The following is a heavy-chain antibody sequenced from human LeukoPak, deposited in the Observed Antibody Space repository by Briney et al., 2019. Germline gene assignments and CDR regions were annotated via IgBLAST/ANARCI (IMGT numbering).Heavy chain of an antibody. Sequence: GGSLRLSCAASGFTFNTYWMHWVRQAPGKGLEWVSRISSDGTGTTYADSVKGRFTVSRDNAKNSLYLQMNSLRAEDTAVYYCARVSGWFDPWGQGTLVTVSS. CDR1: GFTFNTYW. CDR3: ARVSGWFDP. D-gene: IGHD1-14*01. CDR2: ISSDGTGT. J-gene: IGHJ5*02. V-gene: IGHV3-74*03.